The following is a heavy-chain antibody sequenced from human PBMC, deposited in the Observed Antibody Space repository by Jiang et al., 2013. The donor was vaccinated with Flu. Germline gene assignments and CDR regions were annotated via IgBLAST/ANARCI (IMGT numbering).Heavy chain of an antibody. CDR1: GYTFTGYY. CDR3: ARDIVVVPAAISGWFDP. D-gene: IGHD2-2*02. J-gene: IGHJ5*02. Sequence: GYTFTGYYMHWVRQAPRQGLEWMGWINPNSGGTNYAQKFQGRVTMTRDTSISTAYMELSRLRSDDTAVYYCARDIVVVPAAISGWFDPWGQGTLVTVSS. CDR2: INPNSGGT. V-gene: IGHV1-2*02.